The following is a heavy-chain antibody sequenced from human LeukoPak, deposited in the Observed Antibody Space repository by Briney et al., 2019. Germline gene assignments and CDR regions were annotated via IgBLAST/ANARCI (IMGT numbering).Heavy chain of an antibody. V-gene: IGHV3-11*01. CDR1: GFTFSDYY. J-gene: IGHJ2*01. Sequence: GGSLRLSCAASGFTFSDYYMSWIRQAPGKGLEWVSYISSSGSTIYYADSVKGRFTTSRDNAKNSLYLQMNSLRAEDTAVYYCARDLKQWLVQRYCDLWGRGTLVTVSS. D-gene: IGHD6-19*01. CDR3: ARDLKQWLVQRYCDL. CDR2: ISSSGSTI.